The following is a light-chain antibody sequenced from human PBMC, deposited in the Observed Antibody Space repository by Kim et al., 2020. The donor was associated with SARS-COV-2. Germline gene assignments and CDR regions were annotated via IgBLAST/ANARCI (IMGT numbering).Light chain of an antibody. Sequence: PGERATVSVRASQSVSSSYLAGYQHKPGQAPRLLIHGASTRASGIADRFSGSGSVTHFTLTISRLEPEDFAVYYCQHYGTSPPITFGQGKRLEIK. CDR3: QHYGTSPPIT. CDR2: GAS. J-gene: IGKJ5*01. CDR1: QSVSSSY. V-gene: IGKV3-20*01.